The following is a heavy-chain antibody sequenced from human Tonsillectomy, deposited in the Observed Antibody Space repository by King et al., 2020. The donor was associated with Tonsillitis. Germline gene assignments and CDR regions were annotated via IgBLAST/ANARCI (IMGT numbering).Heavy chain of an antibody. V-gene: IGHV3-21*01. CDR1: GFTFSSSS. J-gene: IGHJ4*02. D-gene: IGHD2-15*01. CDR3: ARDSKYCSGGSCYLVQCDY. Sequence: QLVQSGGGLVKPGGSLRLSCAASGFTFSSSSMNWVRQAPGKGLEWVSSISSGSNYIYYADSVKGRLTISRDNAKNSLYLQMNSLRAEDTAVYYCARDSKYCSGGSCYLVQCDYWGQGTLVTVSS. CDR2: ISSGSNYI.